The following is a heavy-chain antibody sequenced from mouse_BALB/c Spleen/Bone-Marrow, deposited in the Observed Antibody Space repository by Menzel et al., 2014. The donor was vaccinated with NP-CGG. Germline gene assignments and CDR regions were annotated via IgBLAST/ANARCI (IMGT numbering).Heavy chain of an antibody. J-gene: IGHJ2*01. CDR3: ARYYYGSSYFDY. CDR1: GFNIKDTY. D-gene: IGHD1-1*01. Sequence: LQESGAELVKPGASVKLSCTASGFNIKDTYMHWVKQRPEQGLEWIGRIGPANGNTKYDPKFQGKATITADTSSNTAYLQLSSLTSEDTAVYYCARYYYGSSYFDYWGQGTTLTVSS. CDR2: IGPANGNT. V-gene: IGHV14-3*02.